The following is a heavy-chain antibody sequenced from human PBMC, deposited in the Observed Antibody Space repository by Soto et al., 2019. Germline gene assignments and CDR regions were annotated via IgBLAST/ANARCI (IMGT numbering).Heavy chain of an antibody. CDR3: AKDAEESVNEPIPGDC. V-gene: IGHV3-23*01. Sequence: EVQLLESGGDLVQPGGSWGLPIAASGSPFGNFALTGAGRVPGKGLRWAPGISGSGRMTYYAHSVKGHFTISRDNSKNTLYLQMNSLRAEDTAVYYCAKDAEESVNEPIPGDCWGQGTVVTVSS. J-gene: IGHJ4*02. D-gene: IGHD1-1*01. CDR1: GSPFGNFA. CDR2: ISGSGRMT.